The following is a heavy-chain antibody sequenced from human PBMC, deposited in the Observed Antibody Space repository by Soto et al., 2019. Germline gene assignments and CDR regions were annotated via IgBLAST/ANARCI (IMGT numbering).Heavy chain of an antibody. CDR3: AKDIVVVIAAGDAFDI. V-gene: IGHV3-23*01. Sequence: GGSLRLSCSVSGFTFSNYAMIWVRQAPGKGLEWVSGISGNSGSTYYADSVKGRFTISRDNSKNTLYLQMNSLRTEDTAVYYCAKDIVVVIAAGDAFDIWGQGTMVTVSS. J-gene: IGHJ3*02. CDR2: ISGNSGST. CDR1: GFTFSNYA. D-gene: IGHD2-15*01.